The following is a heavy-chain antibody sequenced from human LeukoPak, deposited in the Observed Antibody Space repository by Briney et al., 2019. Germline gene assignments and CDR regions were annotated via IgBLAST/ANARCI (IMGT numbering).Heavy chain of an antibody. D-gene: IGHD3-16*01. Sequence: GGSLRLSCAASGFSFSTYSMNWVRQAPGKGLEWVSSISSGGRYIYYADSVKGRFTISRDNAKNSLYLQMNSLRAEDTAVYYCARESFGPLPTGFDPWGQGTLVTVSS. CDR3: ARESFGPLPTGFDP. V-gene: IGHV3-21*01. CDR2: ISSGGRYI. CDR1: GFSFSTYS. J-gene: IGHJ5*02.